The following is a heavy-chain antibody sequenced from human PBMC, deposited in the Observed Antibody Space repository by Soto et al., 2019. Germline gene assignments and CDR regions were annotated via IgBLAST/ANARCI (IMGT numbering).Heavy chain of an antibody. V-gene: IGHV3-15*01. J-gene: IGHJ4*02. Sequence: GSLKLSCAASGIASSDAWMTWVRQAPGKGLEWVGRIKSKTDGGTADYAAPVKGRFTISRDDSKNTLYMQMNSLKTEDTAVYYCTTERRVNPDYWGLGILVTVSS. D-gene: IGHD3-3*01. CDR3: TTERRVNPDY. CDR1: GIASSDAW. CDR2: IKSKTDGGTA.